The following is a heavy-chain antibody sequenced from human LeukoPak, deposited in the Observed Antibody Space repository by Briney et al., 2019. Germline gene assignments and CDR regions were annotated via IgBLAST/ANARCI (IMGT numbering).Heavy chain of an antibody. CDR1: GYTFTSYG. CDR2: ISAYNGNT. J-gene: IGHJ4*02. V-gene: IGHV1-18*04. CDR3: ARVGILTGYYTDFAY. Sequence: ASVKVSCKASGYTFTSYGISWVRQAPGQGLEWMGWISAYNGNTNYAQKLQGRVTMTTDTSTSTAYMELRSLRSDDTAVYYCARVGILTGYYTDFAYWGQGTLVTVSS. D-gene: IGHD3-9*01.